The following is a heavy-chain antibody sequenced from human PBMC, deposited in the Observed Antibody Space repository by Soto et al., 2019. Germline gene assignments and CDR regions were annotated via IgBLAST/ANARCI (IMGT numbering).Heavy chain of an antibody. CDR1: GFTFSSYG. CDR3: AKAYYGSMAPSYIEYYYGMDV. J-gene: IGHJ6*02. D-gene: IGHD3-10*01. Sequence: GGSLRLSCAASGFTFSSYGMHWVRQAPGKGLEWVAVISYDGSNKYYADSVKGRFTISRDNSKNTLYLQMNSPRAEDTAVYYCAKAYYGSMAPSYIEYYYGMDVWGQGTTVTVSS. CDR2: ISYDGSNK. V-gene: IGHV3-30*18.